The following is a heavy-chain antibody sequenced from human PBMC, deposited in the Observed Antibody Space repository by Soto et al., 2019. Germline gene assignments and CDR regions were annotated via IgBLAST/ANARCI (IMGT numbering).Heavy chain of an antibody. CDR3: ANSSSCLHRLAY. D-gene: IGHD6-13*01. CDR1: GFTFSSYV. V-gene: IGHV3-23*01. Sequence: EVQLLESGGGLVQPGGSLRLSCAASGFTFSSYVLSWVRQAPGKGLEWVSVISGSGGYTYYAESVKGRFTISRDNTKNTMYLQTNSLRADDAAVYYCANSSSCLHRLAYWRQGPLVTVSS. CDR2: ISGSGGYT. J-gene: IGHJ4*02.